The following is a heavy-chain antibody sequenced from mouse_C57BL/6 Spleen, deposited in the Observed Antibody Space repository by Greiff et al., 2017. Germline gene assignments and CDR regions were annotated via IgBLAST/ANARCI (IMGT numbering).Heavy chain of an antibody. J-gene: IGHJ4*01. CDR2: INPSTGGT. Sequence: EVQLQQSGPELVKPGASVKISCKASGYSFTGYYMNWVKQSPEKSLEWIGEINPSTGGTTYNQKFKAKATLTVDKSSSTAYMQLKSLTSEDSAVYYCARIPLITTVDYAMDYWGQGTSVTVSS. V-gene: IGHV1-42*01. CDR3: ARIPLITTVDYAMDY. CDR1: GYSFTGYY. D-gene: IGHD1-1*01.